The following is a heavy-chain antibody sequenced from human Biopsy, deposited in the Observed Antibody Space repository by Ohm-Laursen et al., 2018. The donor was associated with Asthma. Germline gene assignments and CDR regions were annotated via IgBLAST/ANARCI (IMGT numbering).Heavy chain of an antibody. CDR3: ARCQVGYSSGWSLLLKKIYYSGMDV. D-gene: IGHD6-19*01. Sequence: VKISCNISGYSLTDLSMHWVRQAPGQGLEWLGGIMTVFGTTNYAQKFQGRVTITADESTSTAYMEVTSLRSEDTAIYYCARCQVGYSSGWSLLLKKIYYSGMDVWGQGTAVTVSS. V-gene: IGHV1-69*13. CDR2: IMTVFGTT. J-gene: IGHJ6*02. CDR1: GYSLTDLS.